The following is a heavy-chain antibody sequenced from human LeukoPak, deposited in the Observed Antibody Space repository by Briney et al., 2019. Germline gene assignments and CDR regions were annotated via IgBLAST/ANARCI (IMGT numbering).Heavy chain of an antibody. Sequence: SQTLSLTCAISGDSVSSNSAAWNWIRQSPSRGLEWLGRTYYRSKWYNDYAVSVKSRITINPDTSKNQFSLQLNSVTPEDTAVYYCARGSLIAAAGTHWFDPWGQGTLVTVSS. CDR3: ARGSLIAAAGTHWFDP. J-gene: IGHJ5*02. CDR2: TYYRSKWYN. CDR1: GDSVSSNSAA. D-gene: IGHD6-13*01. V-gene: IGHV6-1*01.